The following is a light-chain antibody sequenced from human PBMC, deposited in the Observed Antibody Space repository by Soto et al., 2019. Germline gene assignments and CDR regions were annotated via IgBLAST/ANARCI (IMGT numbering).Light chain of an antibody. Sequence: QSALTPPPSASGSPGQSVAISCTGTSSDVGGYNYVSWYQQHPGKAPKLMIYEVNKRPSGVPDRFSGSKSGNTASLTVSGLQAEDEADYYCRSYAASSTVFGTGPKVTVL. V-gene: IGLV2-8*01. CDR1: SSDVGGYNY. CDR2: EVN. CDR3: RSYAASSTV. J-gene: IGLJ1*01.